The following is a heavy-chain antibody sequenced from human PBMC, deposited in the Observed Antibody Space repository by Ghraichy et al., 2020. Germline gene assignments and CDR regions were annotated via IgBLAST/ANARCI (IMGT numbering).Heavy chain of an antibody. CDR3: ARAARGYSYGPTRRDGYNWLDY. V-gene: IGHV4-34*01. D-gene: IGHD5-24*01. J-gene: IGHJ4*02. CDR2: INHSGST. Sequence: SETLALTCAVYGGSFSGYYWSWIRQPPGKGLEWIGEINHSGSTNYNPSLKSRVTISVDTSKNQFSLKLSSVTAADTAVYYCARAARGYSYGPTRRDGYNWLDYWGQGTLVTVSS. CDR1: GGSFSGYY.